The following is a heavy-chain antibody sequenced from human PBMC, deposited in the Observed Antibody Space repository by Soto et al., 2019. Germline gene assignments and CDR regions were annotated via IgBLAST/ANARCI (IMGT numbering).Heavy chain of an antibody. Sequence: PGGSLRLSCAASGLTFSNYAMNWVRQAPGKGLEWVSAISGSGGSTHYADSVKGRFTISRDNSKNQFSLKLSSVTAADTAVYYCARVIRGYSGYDTGIGWFDPWGQGTLVTVSS. D-gene: IGHD5-12*01. CDR3: ARVIRGYSGYDTGIGWFDP. CDR1: GLTFSNYA. J-gene: IGHJ5*02. V-gene: IGHV3-23*01. CDR2: ISGSGGST.